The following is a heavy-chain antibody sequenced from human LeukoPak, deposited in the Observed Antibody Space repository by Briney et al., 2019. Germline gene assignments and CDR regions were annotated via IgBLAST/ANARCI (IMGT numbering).Heavy chain of an antibody. J-gene: IGHJ3*02. Sequence: GASVKVSCKASGYTFTSYGISWVRQAPGQGLAWMGWINPNSGGTNYAQKFQGRVTMTRDTSISTAYMELSRLRSDDTAVYYCARASSSSWSGYAFDIWGQGTMVTVSS. CDR1: GYTFTSYG. V-gene: IGHV1-2*02. CDR2: INPNSGGT. D-gene: IGHD6-13*01. CDR3: ARASSSSWSGYAFDI.